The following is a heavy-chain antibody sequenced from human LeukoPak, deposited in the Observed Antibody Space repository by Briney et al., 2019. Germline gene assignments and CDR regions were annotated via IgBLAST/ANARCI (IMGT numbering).Heavy chain of an antibody. J-gene: IGHJ4*02. D-gene: IGHD6-19*01. V-gene: IGHV3-33*01. CDR1: GFTFSTYT. Sequence: GRSLRLSCAASGFTFSTYTMHWVRQASGKGLDWVAIIWYDATIQYYADSVRGRFTVSRDNSKNTLSLQMNSLRVEDTAVYYCARDLGGSGWDIDYWGQGVLVTVSS. CDR3: ARDLGGSGWDIDY. CDR2: IWYDATIQ.